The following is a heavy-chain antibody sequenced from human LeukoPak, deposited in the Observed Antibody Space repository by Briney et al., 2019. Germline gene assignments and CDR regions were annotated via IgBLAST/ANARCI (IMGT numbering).Heavy chain of an antibody. Sequence: PGGSMRLSCAASGFTFSSYAMHWVRQAPGKGLEWVAVISYDGSNKYYADSVKGRFTISRDNSKNTLYLQMNSLRAEDTAVYYCARESGGWPVGGAFDIWGQGTMVTVSS. CDR2: ISYDGSNK. CDR3: ARESGGWPVGGAFDI. J-gene: IGHJ3*02. CDR1: GFTFSSYA. D-gene: IGHD4-23*01. V-gene: IGHV3-30-3*01.